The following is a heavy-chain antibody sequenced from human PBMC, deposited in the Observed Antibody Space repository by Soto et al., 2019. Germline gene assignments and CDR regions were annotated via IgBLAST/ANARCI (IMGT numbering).Heavy chain of an antibody. CDR3: VRCWGSGDGTNLGYNWLDP. J-gene: IGHJ5*02. Sequence: PGGSLRLSCAASGFTFSSYGMHWVRQAPGKGLEWVAVISYDGSNKYYADFVKGRFTISRDNAKNTLYLQMNNLRAEDTAVYYCVRCWGSGDGTNLGYNWLDPWGQGTLVTV. CDR2: ISYDGSNK. CDR1: GFTFSSYG. V-gene: IGHV3-30*03. D-gene: IGHD3-16*01.